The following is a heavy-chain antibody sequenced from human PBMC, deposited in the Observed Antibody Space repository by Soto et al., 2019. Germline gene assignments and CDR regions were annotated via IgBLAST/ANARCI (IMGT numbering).Heavy chain of an antibody. CDR2: IKEDGSAK. CDR1: GFTFTSYW. Sequence: EVQLVESGGGLVQPGGSLRVSCAASGFTFTSYWMSWVRQAPGKGLEWVANIKEDGSAKYYLDSVKGRFTISRDNAKNSLYLQMNSLRAEDTAVYYCAREAFSRFDYWGQGNLVTVSS. V-gene: IGHV3-7*01. J-gene: IGHJ4*02. CDR3: AREAFSRFDY.